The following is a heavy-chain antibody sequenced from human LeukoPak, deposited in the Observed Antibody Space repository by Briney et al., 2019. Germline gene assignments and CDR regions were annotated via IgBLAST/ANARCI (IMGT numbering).Heavy chain of an antibody. J-gene: IGHJ4*02. CDR2: IRSKAYGGTT. Sequence: GGSLRLSCTASGFTFGDYAMSWVRQAPGKGLEWVGFIRSKAYGGTTEYAASVKGRFTISRDDSKSIAYLQMNSLKTEDTAVYYCTRVGSSRGVDYWGQGTLVTVSS. CDR3: TRVGSSRGVDY. D-gene: IGHD2-2*01. V-gene: IGHV3-49*04. CDR1: GFTFGDYA.